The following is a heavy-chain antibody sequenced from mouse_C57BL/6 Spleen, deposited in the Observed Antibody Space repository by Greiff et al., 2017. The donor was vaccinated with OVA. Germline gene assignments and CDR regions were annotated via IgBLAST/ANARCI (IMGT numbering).Heavy chain of an antibody. J-gene: IGHJ4*01. CDR1: GYTFTSYW. D-gene: IGHD3-2*02. CDR2: IYPGSGST. V-gene: IGHV1-55*01. Sequence: QVQLKQPGAELVKPGASVKMSCKASGYTFTSYWITWVKQRPGQGLEWIGDIYPGSGSTNYNEKFKSKATLTVDTSSSTAYMQLSSLTSEDSAVYYCARHQLRLREAMDYWGQGTSVTVSS. CDR3: ARHQLRLREAMDY.